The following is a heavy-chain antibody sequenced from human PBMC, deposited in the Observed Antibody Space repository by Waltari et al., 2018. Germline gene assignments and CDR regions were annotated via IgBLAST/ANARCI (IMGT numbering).Heavy chain of an antibody. CDR2: IHYSGGT. V-gene: IGHV4-34*01. D-gene: IGHD2-21*01. Sequence: QVQLHQWGAGQLKPSETLSLTCAVSGESFLGYFWGWIRQSPGKGLEWLGSIHYSGGTNYTPTLECRLSLSVDTTTKRFSLSLTSVTAADAALYFCARYGEVPASYFFDYWGQGTLVTVSS. J-gene: IGHJ4*01. CDR1: GESFLGYF. CDR3: ARYGEVPASYFFDY.